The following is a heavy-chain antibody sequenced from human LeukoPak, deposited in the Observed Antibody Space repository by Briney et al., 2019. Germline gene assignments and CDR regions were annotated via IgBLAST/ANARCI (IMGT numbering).Heavy chain of an antibody. CDR1: GFTFSSYS. J-gene: IGHJ5*02. CDR3: AKAPQYCSGGSCKNWFDP. CDR2: ISSSSSTI. V-gene: IGHV3-48*01. Sequence: GGSLRLSCAASGFTFSSYSMNWVRQAPGKGLEWVSYISSSSSTIYYADSVKGRFTISRDNSKNTLYLQMNSLRAEDTAVYYCAKAPQYCSGGSCKNWFDPWGQGTLVTVSS. D-gene: IGHD2-15*01.